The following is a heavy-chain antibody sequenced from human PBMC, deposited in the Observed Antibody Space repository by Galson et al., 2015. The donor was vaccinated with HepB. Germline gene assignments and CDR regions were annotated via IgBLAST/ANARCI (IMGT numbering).Heavy chain of an antibody. J-gene: IGHJ4*02. CDR2: IDPSGGST. CDR1: EYTFTSYY. Sequence: SVKVSCKASEYTFTSYYIHWVRQAPGQGLEWMGIIDPSGGSTSYAQKFQGRVTMTRDTSTGTVYMELRSLRSEDTAVYYCARDLRDDNCSGGSCYSDERDYWGQGTLVTVSS. D-gene: IGHD2-15*01. CDR3: ARDLRDDNCSGGSCYSDERDY. V-gene: IGHV1-46*01.